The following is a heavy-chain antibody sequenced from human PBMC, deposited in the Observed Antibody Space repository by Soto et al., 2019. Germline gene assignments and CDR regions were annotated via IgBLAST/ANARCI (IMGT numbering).Heavy chain of an antibody. CDR1: GGSISSYY. J-gene: IGHJ5*02. CDR3: AAWGPSTASLDP. D-gene: IGHD2-2*01. CDR2: IFYRGNT. Sequence: SETLSLTCTVSGGSISSYYWSWIRQPPGKGLEWIGYIFYRGNTNYNPSLKSRVTISADTSKNHFSLKLSSVTAADTAVYYCAAWGPSTASLDPWGQGALVTAPQ. V-gene: IGHV4-59*01.